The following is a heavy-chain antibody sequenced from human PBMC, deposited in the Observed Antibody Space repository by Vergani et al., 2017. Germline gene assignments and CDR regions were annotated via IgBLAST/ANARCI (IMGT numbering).Heavy chain of an antibody. V-gene: IGHV3-23*01. J-gene: IGHJ4*02. CDR2: ISGHDHRT. D-gene: IGHD3-22*01. Sequence: EVQLLESGGGSVQPGESLRLSCVASGFRFREHGMNWVRQAPGKGLELVSGISGHDHRTLYADSVKGRCIISRDDSKNTLYLQMSSLRVEDTAIYYCAELSGDDSYSHFWGQGTLVTVSS. CDR1: GFRFREHG. CDR3: AELSGDDSYSHF.